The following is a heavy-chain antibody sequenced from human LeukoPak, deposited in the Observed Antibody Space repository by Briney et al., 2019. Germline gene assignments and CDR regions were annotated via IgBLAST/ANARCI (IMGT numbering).Heavy chain of an antibody. CDR2: ISSSSSTI. Sequence: GGSLGLSCAASGFTFSSYSMNWVRQAPGKGLEWVSYISSSSSTIYYADSGKGRFTISRDNAKNSLYLQMNSLRAEDTAVYYCARDPRRLNYGSGSFGYYYYYYMDVWGKGTTVTVSS. CDR3: ARDPRRLNYGSGSFGYYYYYYMDV. D-gene: IGHD3-10*01. V-gene: IGHV3-48*01. J-gene: IGHJ6*03. CDR1: GFTFSSYS.